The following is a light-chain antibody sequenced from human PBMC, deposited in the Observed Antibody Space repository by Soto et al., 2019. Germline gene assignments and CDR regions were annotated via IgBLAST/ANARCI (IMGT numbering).Light chain of an antibody. Sequence: EIVLTQSPATLSLSPGERATLSCRASQSVGTYLAWYQQKPGQPPRLLIYDASSRATGIPARFSGSGSGTDVTLTISSLEPEDFAVYYCQQRSDWPPITFGQGTRLEIK. CDR2: DAS. CDR3: QQRSDWPPIT. V-gene: IGKV3-11*01. CDR1: QSVGTY. J-gene: IGKJ5*01.